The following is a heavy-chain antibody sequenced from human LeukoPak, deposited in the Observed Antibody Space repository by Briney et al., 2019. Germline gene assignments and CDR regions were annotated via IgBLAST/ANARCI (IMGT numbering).Heavy chain of an antibody. V-gene: IGHV6-1*01. CDR2: TYYRSKWHI. CDR3: TRTSSGPDY. Sequence: SQTLSLTCAISGDSVSSNSAAWNWIRQSPSRGLEWLGKTYYRSKWHIDYAISVKSRIIINPDTSKDPISLQLNSLTPEDTAVYYCTRTSSGPDYWGQGTLVTVSS. D-gene: IGHD6-19*01. J-gene: IGHJ4*02. CDR1: GDSVSSNSAA.